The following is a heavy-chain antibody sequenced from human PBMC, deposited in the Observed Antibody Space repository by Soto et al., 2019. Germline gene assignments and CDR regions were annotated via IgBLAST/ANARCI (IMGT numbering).Heavy chain of an antibody. CDR1: GFTFGGYT. D-gene: IGHD6-19*01. CDR3: TRVKEWLVTFYYYGMDV. J-gene: IGHJ6*02. CDR2: IRSKAYGGTT. Sequence: PGGSLRLSCTASGFTFGGYTMSWVRQAPGKGLECVGFIRSKAYGGTTEYAASVEGRFTISRDDSKNIAYLQMDSLKTEDTAVYYCTRVKEWLVTFYYYGMDVWGQGTTVTVS. V-gene: IGHV3-49*04.